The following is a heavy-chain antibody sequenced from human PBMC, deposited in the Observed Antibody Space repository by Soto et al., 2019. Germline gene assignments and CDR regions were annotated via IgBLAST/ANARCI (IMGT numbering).Heavy chain of an antibody. V-gene: IGHV4-4*07. CDR2: LYNDERT. CDR1: GGSVSNHY. CDR3: EREPLAHSYFDL. J-gene: IGHJ4*02. Sequence: PSETLSLTCTVSGGSVSNHYWSWIRQPAGKGLEWLGRLYNDERTNYNPSLKSRVTMSMDTSKNQFSLELTSVTAADSAVYFCEREPLAHSYFDLWGQGTLVTVSS.